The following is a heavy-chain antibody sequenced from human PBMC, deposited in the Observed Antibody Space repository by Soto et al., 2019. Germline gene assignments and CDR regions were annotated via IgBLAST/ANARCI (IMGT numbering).Heavy chain of an antibody. Sequence: QVQLQQWGAGLLKPSETLSLTCAVYGGSFSGYYWSWIRQPPGKGLEWIGEINHSGSTNYNPSLKGRGTISVDTSKNHFARKLSSVTAADTAVYYCASPGIAVAGFDYWGQGTLVTVSS. V-gene: IGHV4-34*01. CDR1: GGSFSGYY. J-gene: IGHJ4*02. D-gene: IGHD6-19*01. CDR2: INHSGST. CDR3: ASPGIAVAGFDY.